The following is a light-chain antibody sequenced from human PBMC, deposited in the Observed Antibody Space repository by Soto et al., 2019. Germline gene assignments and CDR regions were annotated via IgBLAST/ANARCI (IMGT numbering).Light chain of an antibody. CDR1: QSLLHSNGYNY. CDR2: LGS. J-gene: IGKJ2*01. CDR3: MQALQTPPNT. Sequence: DIVMTQSPLSLPVTPGEPASISCRSSQSLLHSNGYNYLDWYLQKPGQSPQLLIYLGSNRASGVPDRFSGSGSCTDFTLKISRVEAEDVGVYYCMQALQTPPNTFGRWTKLEIK. V-gene: IGKV2-28*01.